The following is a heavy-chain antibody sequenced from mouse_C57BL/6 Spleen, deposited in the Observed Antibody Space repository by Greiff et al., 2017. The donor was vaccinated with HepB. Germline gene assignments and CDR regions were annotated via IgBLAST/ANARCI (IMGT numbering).Heavy chain of an antibody. Sequence: QVQLKESGPGLVQPSQSLSITCTVSGFSLTSYGVHWVRQPPGKGLEWLGVIWSGGSTDYNAAFISRLSISKDNSKSQDFFKMNSLQADDTAIYYCAKQGVPYAMDYWGQGTSVTVSS. J-gene: IGHJ4*01. V-gene: IGHV2-4*01. CDR3: AKQGVPYAMDY. CDR2: IWSGGST. CDR1: GFSLTSYG.